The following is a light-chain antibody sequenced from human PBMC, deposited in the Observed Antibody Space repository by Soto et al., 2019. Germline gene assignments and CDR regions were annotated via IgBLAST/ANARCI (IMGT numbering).Light chain of an antibody. V-gene: IGLV4-69*02. Sequence: QPVLTQPPSASASLGASVELTCTLSSGHRNYAIAWHQQQPQQGPRFLMKLNNDGSHNKGDGIPDRFSGSSYGPVRYLTISSLQSEDEADYYCQTWASGTRVFGGGTKLTVL. CDR1: SGHRNYA. J-gene: IGLJ3*02. CDR3: QTWASGTRV. CDR2: LNNDGSH.